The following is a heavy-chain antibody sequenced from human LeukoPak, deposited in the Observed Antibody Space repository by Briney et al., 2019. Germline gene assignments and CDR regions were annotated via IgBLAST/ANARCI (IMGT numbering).Heavy chain of an antibody. Sequence: PSETLSLTCTVSGFFSTAYYWGCIRQPPGKGLEWIGHMYYSGSTYYNPSLKSRISISVDTSKNQFSLRLSSVTAADTAVYYCARDRFLERDYFDYWGQGILVVVSS. CDR1: GFFSTAYY. J-gene: IGHJ4*02. D-gene: IGHD3-3*01. V-gene: IGHV4-59*12. CDR3: ARDRFLERDYFDY. CDR2: MYYSGST.